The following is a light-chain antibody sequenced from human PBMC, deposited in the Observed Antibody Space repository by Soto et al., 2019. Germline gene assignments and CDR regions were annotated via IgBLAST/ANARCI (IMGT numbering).Light chain of an antibody. V-gene: IGKV3-15*01. J-gene: IGKJ2*01. CDR1: QTIKNL. CDR2: YAS. CDR3: QEYNRWPPEFI. Sequence: TQSPATLSVSPGEGVTLSCRASQTIKNLLAWYQQRPGQSPRLLLYYASTRATGVPARFSGSGSGTEFTLAISSLQSEDFATYYCQEYNRWPPEFIFGPGTRLEIK.